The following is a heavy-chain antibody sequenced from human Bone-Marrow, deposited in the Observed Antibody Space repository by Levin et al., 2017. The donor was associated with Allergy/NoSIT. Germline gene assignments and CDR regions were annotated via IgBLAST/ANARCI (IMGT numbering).Heavy chain of an antibody. CDR2: ISSSGSTI. CDR1: GFTFSSYE. D-gene: IGHD5-12*01. Sequence: GESLKISCAASGFTFSSYEMNWVRQAPGKGLEWVSYISSSGSTIYYADSVKGRFTISRDNAKNSLYLQMNSLRAEDTAVYYCAREDIVATTDYGDYLLAFDYWGQGTLVTVSS. V-gene: IGHV3-48*03. J-gene: IGHJ4*02. CDR3: AREDIVATTDYGDYLLAFDY.